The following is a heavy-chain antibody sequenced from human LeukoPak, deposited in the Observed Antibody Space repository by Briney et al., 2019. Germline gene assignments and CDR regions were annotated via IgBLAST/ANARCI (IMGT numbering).Heavy chain of an antibody. CDR3: ARDVDTVVVPAATQIDY. Sequence: GGSLRLSCAASGFTFSSYTMNWVRQAPGKGLEWVSSISSSSYYIYYAHSVKGRFTISRDNSKNSLYLQMNSVSNEDTALYYCARDVDTVVVPAATQIDYWGQGTLVTVSS. J-gene: IGHJ4*02. CDR2: ISSSSYYI. CDR1: GFTFSSYT. D-gene: IGHD2-2*01. V-gene: IGHV3-21*04.